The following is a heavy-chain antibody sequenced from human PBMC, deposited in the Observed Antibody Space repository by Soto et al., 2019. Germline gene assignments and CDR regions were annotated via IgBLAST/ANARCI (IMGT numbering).Heavy chain of an antibody. CDR3: AARGYYGSGSYYNDYYYYYYMDV. CDR2: FDPEDGET. CDR1: GYTLTELS. D-gene: IGHD3-10*01. Sequence: GASVKVSCKVSGYTLTELSMHWVRQAPGKGLEWMGGFDPEDGETIYAQKFQGRVTMTEDTSTDTAYMELSSLRSEDTAVYYCAARGYYGSGSYYNDYYYYYYMDVWGKGTTVTVSS. J-gene: IGHJ6*03. V-gene: IGHV1-24*01.